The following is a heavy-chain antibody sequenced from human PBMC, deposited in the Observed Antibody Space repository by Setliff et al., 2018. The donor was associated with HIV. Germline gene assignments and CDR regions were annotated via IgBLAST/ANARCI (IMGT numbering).Heavy chain of an antibody. J-gene: IGHJ6*03. CDR3: VRGGAAYNRDYNEYYYMDV. D-gene: IGHD1-7*01. CDR1: RYTFTRFE. Sequence: ASVKVSCKASRYTFTRFEINWVRQAPGQGLEWMGWMKPDSGNTGYAQKFQGRVTMTRNTSISTAYLVLSNLRSEDTAVYYCVRGGAAYNRDYNEYYYMDVWGTRTTVTVSS. CDR2: MKPDSGNT. V-gene: IGHV1-8*01.